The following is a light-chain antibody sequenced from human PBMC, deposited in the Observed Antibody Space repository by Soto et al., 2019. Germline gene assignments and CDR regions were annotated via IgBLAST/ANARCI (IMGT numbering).Light chain of an antibody. V-gene: IGLV2-14*01. CDR1: SSDVGGYKY. J-gene: IGLJ1*01. CDR3: SSFSSTSTLYV. CDR2: EGS. Sequence: QSFLTQPASVSGSPGQSITISCTGTSSDVGGYKYVSWYQQYPGKAPKLMIYEGSKRPSGVSNRFSGSKSGNTASLTISGLQAEDEADYHCSSFSSTSTLYVFGTGTKLTVL.